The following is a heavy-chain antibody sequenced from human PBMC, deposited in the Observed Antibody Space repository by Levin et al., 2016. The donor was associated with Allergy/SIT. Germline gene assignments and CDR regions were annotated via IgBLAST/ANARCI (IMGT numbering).Heavy chain of an antibody. CDR1: GYTFTSYG. V-gene: IGHV1-18*01. J-gene: IGHJ4*02. CDR3: ARVQGERWLVRALDY. CDR2: ISTYNDNT. Sequence: ASVKVSCKASGYTFTSYGISWVRQAPGQGLEWMGWISTYNDNTNYAQKLQGRVTLTTDTSTSTTYMELRSLRSDDTAVYYCARVQGERWLVRALDYWGQGTLVTVSS. D-gene: IGHD6-19*01.